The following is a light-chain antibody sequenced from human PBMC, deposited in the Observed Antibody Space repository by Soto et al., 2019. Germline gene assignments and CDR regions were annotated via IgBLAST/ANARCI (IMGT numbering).Light chain of an antibody. CDR1: QSVSSN. CDR3: QQYTNWPPYT. V-gene: IGKV3-15*01. Sequence: EIVMTQSPATLSVSPGERATLSCRASQSVSSNLAWYQQKPGQAHWLLIYGASTRASGIPARFSGSGSGTEFTLTISSLQSEDFAVYYCQQYTNWPPYTFGQGTKLEIK. CDR2: GAS. J-gene: IGKJ2*01.